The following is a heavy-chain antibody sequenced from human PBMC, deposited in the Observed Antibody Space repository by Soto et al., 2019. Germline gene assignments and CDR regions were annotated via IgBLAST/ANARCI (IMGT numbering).Heavy chain of an antibody. CDR1: GGSISSYY. V-gene: IGHV4-59*01. CDR3: ERRIVATETFDY. J-gene: IGHJ4*02. CDR2: IYYSGST. D-gene: IGHD5-12*01. Sequence: PSETLSLTFTVSGGSISSYYWSWIRQPPGKGLEWIGYIYYSGSTNYNPSLKSRVTISVDTSKNQFSLTLSSVTAADTAVYYCERRIVATETFDYWGQGTLVTVSS.